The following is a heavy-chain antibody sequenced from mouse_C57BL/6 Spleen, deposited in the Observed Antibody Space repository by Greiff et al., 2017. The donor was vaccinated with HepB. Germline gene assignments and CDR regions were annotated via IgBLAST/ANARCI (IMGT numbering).Heavy chain of an antibody. CDR3: AREGLWFFDY. CDR2: INYDGSST. D-gene: IGHD2-2*01. V-gene: IGHV5-16*01. Sequence: EVMLVESEGGLVQPGSSMKLSCTASGFTFSDYYMAWVRQVPEKGLEWVANINYDGSSTYYLDSLKGRFIISRDNAKNILYRQMSSLKSEDTATYYCAREGLWFFDYWGQGTTLTVSS. CDR1: GFTFSDYY. J-gene: IGHJ2*01.